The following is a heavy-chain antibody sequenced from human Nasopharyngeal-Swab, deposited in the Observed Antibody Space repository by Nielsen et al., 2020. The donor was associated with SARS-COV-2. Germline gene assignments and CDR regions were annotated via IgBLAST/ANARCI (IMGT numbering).Heavy chain of an antibody. CDR1: GFTFSDYY. J-gene: IGHJ4*02. V-gene: IGHV3-11*05. D-gene: IGHD5-18*01. Sequence: GGSLRLSCAASGFTFSDYYMSWIRQAPGKGLEWVSYISSSYGYTNYADSVKGRFTISRDNAKNSLFLQMNTLTAEDTAVYYCARVTGSGYITNRFDYWGQGMLVTVSS. CDR2: ISSSYGYT. CDR3: ARVTGSGYITNRFDY.